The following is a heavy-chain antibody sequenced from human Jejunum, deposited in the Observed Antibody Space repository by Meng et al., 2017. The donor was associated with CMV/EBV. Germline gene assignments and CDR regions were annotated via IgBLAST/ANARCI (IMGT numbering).Heavy chain of an antibody. J-gene: IGHJ5*02. V-gene: IGHV3-66*02. CDR1: GLTVESNY. Sequence: LSCVASGLTVESNYVSWVRQASGKGLEWISLIYSAGNAHYAGSEKGRFTISRDTSKNTVYLQLNSLRPEDTAVYYCVRGGLKGFDPWGQGTLVTVSS. CDR2: IYSAGNA. CDR3: VRGGLKGFDP. D-gene: IGHD3-16*01.